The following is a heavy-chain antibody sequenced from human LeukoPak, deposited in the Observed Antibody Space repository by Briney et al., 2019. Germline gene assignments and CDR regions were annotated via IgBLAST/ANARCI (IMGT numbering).Heavy chain of an antibody. J-gene: IGHJ4*02. Sequence: GGSLRLSCSASGFTFSSYAMHWVRQAPGKGLEYVSAISSNGGSTYYADSVKGRFTISRDNSKNTLYLQMSILRAEDTAVYYCVKVGYCSSTSCYAYFDYWGQGPLVTVSS. CDR3: VKVGYCSSTSCYAYFDY. CDR2: ISSNGGST. D-gene: IGHD2-2*01. CDR1: GFTFSSYA. V-gene: IGHV3-64D*06.